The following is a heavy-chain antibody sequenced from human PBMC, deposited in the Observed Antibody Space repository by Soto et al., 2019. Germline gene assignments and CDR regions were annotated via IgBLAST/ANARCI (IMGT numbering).Heavy chain of an antibody. Sequence: QAQLVESGGGVVQPGRSLRLSCAASGFNFSIYAMHWVCRAPGKGLDWVAVISYDGSQKYYADSVKGRFTISRDNTKNTVYLRMDSLRAEDTAVYYCATDVDYTPFDYWGQGTLVTVSA. D-gene: IGHD4-4*01. CDR3: ATDVDYTPFDY. V-gene: IGHV3-30*04. CDR1: GFNFSIYA. CDR2: ISYDGSQK. J-gene: IGHJ4*02.